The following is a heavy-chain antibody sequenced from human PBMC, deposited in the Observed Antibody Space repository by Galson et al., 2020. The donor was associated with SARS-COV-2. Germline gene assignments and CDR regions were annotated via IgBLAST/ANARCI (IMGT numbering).Heavy chain of an antibody. V-gene: IGHV2-70*01. CDR1: GFSLTTSGMR. D-gene: IGHD5-12*01. J-gene: IGHJ4*02. CDR3: ARMADGYGGYDYGSSPFDY. CDR2: IDWDDDK. Sequence: SGPTLVKPTQTLTLTCTFSGFSLTTSGMRVTWNRQQPGKALEWRALIDWDDDKYYSSSLRTRLTISRDTSKNQVFLTMTNMDPVDTATYYCARMADGYGGYDYGSSPFDYWGQGTLVTVSS.